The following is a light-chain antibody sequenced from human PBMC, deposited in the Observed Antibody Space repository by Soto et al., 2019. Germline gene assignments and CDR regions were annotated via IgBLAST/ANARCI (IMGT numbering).Light chain of an antibody. CDR3: QQYGSSPPWT. J-gene: IGKJ1*01. V-gene: IGKV3-20*01. CDR2: AAS. CDR1: QIVSSSY. Sequence: EIVLTQSPGTLSLSPGERATLSCRASQIVSSSYVAWYQQKPGQAPSLLIYAASSRATGTPDRFSGSGSGTDFTLTISRLEPEDSAVYYCQQYGSSPPWTFGQGTKVDIK.